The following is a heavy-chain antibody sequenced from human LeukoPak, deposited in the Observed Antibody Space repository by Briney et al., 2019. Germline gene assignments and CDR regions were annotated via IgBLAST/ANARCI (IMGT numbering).Heavy chain of an antibody. J-gene: IGHJ6*03. Sequence: GGSLRLSCAASGFTFSSYWMSWVRQAPGKGLEWVANIKQDGSEKYYVDSVKGRFTISRDNAKNSLYLQINSLRAEDTAVYYCAWAPPDYYYYYMDVWGKGTTVTVSS. V-gene: IGHV3-7*04. CDR2: IKQDGSEK. CDR3: AWAPPDYYYYYMDV. CDR1: GFTFSSYW.